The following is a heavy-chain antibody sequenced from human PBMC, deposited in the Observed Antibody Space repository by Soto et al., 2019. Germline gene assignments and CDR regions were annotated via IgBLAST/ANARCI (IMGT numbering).Heavy chain of an antibody. CDR1: GGSITGHTHY. CDR3: ATYDYSDFYFDD. D-gene: IGHD4-17*01. CDR2: IYFRGTT. Sequence: QVQLQESGPGLVKPSQTLSLTCTVSGGSITGHTHYWSWIRQHPGKGLEWIGNIYFRGTTYYNPSLESRAIISVDTSKNQFSLSLTSVTAADTAVYFCATYDYSDFYFDDWGQGTLVSVSS. J-gene: IGHJ4*02. V-gene: IGHV4-31*03.